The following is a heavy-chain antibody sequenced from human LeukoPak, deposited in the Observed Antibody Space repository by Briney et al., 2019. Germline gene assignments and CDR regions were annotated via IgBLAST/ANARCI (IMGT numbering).Heavy chain of an antibody. J-gene: IGHJ4*02. D-gene: IGHD2-2*02. Sequence: KPSETLSLTCAVSGYSISSGYYWGWIRQPPGKGPEWIGSIYHSGSTYYNPSLKSRVTISVDTSKNQFSLKLSSVTAADTAVYYCARLGVVPAAISIDYWGQGTLVTVSS. CDR1: GYSISSGYY. CDR3: ARLGVVPAAISIDY. V-gene: IGHV4-38-2*01. CDR2: IYHSGST.